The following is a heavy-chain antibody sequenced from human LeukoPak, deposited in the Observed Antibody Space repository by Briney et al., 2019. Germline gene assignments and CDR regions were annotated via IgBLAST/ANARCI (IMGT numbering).Heavy chain of an antibody. J-gene: IGHJ1*01. CDR1: GCTFTDYY. D-gene: IGHD6-13*01. Sequence: ASVKVSCKASGCTFTDYYMHWVRQAPGQGLEWMGWINPNSGGTNYAQKFQGRVTMTRDTSISTAYMELSRLRSDDTAVYYCARGYPLSTTAAGTYFQHWGQGTLVTVSS. CDR2: INPNSGGT. CDR3: ARGYPLSTTAAGTYFQH. V-gene: IGHV1-2*02.